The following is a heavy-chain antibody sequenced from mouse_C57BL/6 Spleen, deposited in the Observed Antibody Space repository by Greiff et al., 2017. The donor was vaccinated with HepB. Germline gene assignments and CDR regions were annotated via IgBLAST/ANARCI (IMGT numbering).Heavy chain of an antibody. D-gene: IGHD2-3*01. CDR3: ASGVYDGYYGYFDV. Sequence: EVQLVESGPGLVKPSQSLSLTCSVTGYSITSGYYWNWIRQFPGNKLEWMGYISYDGSNNYNPSLKNRISITRDTSKNQFFLKLNSVTTEDTATYYCASGVYDGYYGYFDVWGTGTTVTVSS. CDR2: ISYDGSN. CDR1: GYSITSGYY. V-gene: IGHV3-6*01. J-gene: IGHJ1*03.